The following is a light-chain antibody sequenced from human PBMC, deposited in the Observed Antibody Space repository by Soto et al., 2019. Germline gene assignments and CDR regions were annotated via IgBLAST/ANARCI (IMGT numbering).Light chain of an antibody. V-gene: IGKV3-20*01. Sequence: EIVLTQSPGTLSLSPGERATLSCRASQSISPTFLAWYQHKPGHAPRVLIYGASRRATGIPERFSGSGSGTDFTLTISRLEPEDFAVYYCHQYESSCTFGQGTKVEMK. CDR2: GAS. J-gene: IGKJ1*01. CDR3: HQYESSCT. CDR1: QSISPTF.